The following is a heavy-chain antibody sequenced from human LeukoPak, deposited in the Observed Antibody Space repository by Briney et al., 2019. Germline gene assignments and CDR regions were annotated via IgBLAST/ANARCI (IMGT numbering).Heavy chain of an antibody. CDR2: IKKDGSEE. D-gene: IGHD1-14*01. CDR3: ARSNPNRNALDL. Sequence: GGSLRLSCAASGFNLNSYLMSWVRQAPGRGLEWVANIKKDGSEENYLDSVKGRFTVSRDNAKNSLYLQMNSLRAEDTAIYYCARSNPNRNALDLWGQGTMVTISS. V-gene: IGHV3-7*01. CDR1: GFNLNSYL. J-gene: IGHJ3*01.